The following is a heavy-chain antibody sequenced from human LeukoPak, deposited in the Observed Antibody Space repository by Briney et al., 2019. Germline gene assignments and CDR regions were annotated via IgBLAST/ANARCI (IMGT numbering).Heavy chain of an antibody. V-gene: IGHV4-31*03. CDR3: ARGRRATYFDD. D-gene: IGHD1-26*01. CDR1: GGSISGGGYC. CDR2: IYCSGST. J-gene: IGHJ4*02. Sequence: SETLSLTCTVSGGSISGGGYCWSWIRQHPGKGLEWIGYIYCSGSTYYNPSLKSRVIISVDTSKNQFSLKLSSVTAADTDVYYCARGRRATYFDDWGQGTLVTVSS.